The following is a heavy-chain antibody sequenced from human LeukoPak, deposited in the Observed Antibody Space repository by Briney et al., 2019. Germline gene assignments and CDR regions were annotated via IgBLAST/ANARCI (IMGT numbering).Heavy chain of an antibody. D-gene: IGHD5-18*01. Sequence: SETLSLTCAVSGGSFSGYYWSWIRQPPGKGLEWIGEINHSGTTNYNPSLKSRVTISVDTSKNQFSLKLTSVTAADTAVYYCARRGYSYVSFDYWGQGTLVTVSS. J-gene: IGHJ4*02. V-gene: IGHV4-34*01. CDR3: ARRGYSYVSFDY. CDR2: INHSGTT. CDR1: GGSFSGYY.